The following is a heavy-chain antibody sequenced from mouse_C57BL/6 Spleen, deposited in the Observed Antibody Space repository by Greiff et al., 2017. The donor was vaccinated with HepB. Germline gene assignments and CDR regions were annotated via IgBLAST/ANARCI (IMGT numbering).Heavy chain of an antibody. Sequence: QVHVKQSGAELVRPGASVTLSCKASGYTFTDYEMHWVKQTPVHGLEWIGAIDPETGGTAYNQKFKGKAILTADKSSSTAYMKLRSLTSEDSAVYYCTTLLWPYAMDYWGQGTSVTVSS. CDR1: GYTFTDYE. V-gene: IGHV1-15*01. D-gene: IGHD1-1*02. J-gene: IGHJ4*01. CDR2: IDPETGGT. CDR3: TTLLWPYAMDY.